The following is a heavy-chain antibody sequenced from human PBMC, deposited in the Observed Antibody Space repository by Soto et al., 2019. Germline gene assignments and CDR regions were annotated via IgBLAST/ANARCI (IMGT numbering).Heavy chain of an antibody. CDR3: ARNPRILGGGLDY. D-gene: IGHD3-16*01. Sequence: SLTCTVSGGSISSYYWSWIRQPPGKGLEWIGYIYYSGSTNYNPSLKSRVTISVDTSKNQFSLKLSSVTAADTAGYYCARNPRILGGGLDYWGQGTLVTVSS. CDR1: GGSISSYY. CDR2: IYYSGST. V-gene: IGHV4-59*01. J-gene: IGHJ4*02.